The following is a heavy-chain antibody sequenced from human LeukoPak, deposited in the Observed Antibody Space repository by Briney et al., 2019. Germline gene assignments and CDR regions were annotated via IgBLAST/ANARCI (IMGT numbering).Heavy chain of an antibody. CDR3: ARERSGWYFDY. CDR2: IYYSGST. V-gene: IGHV4-31*03. CDR1: GGSISSGGYY. D-gene: IGHD6-19*01. J-gene: IGHJ4*01. Sequence: PSETLSLTCTVSGGSISSGGYYWSWIRQHPGKGLEWIGYIYYSGSTYYNPSLKSRVTISVDTSKNQFSLKLSSVTAADTAVYYCARERSGWYFDYWGQGTLVTVSS.